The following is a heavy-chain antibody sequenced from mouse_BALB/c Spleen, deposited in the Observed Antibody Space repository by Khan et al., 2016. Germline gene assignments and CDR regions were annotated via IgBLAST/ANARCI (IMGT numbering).Heavy chain of an antibody. V-gene: IGHV1S137*01. Sequence: QVRLQQSGAELVRPGVSVKISCKGSGYTFTDYAMHWVKQSHAKSLEWIGVISTYYGDASYNQKFKGKATMTVDKSSSTAYMELARLTSEDSAIXYCARSNYYGSSYVPAWFAYWGQGTLVTVSA. D-gene: IGHD1-1*01. CDR1: GYTFTDYA. CDR3: ARSNYYGSSYVPAWFAY. CDR2: ISTYYGDA. J-gene: IGHJ3*01.